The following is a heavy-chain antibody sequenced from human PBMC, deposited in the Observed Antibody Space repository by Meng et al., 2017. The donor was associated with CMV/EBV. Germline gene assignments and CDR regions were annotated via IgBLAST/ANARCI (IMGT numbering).Heavy chain of an antibody. J-gene: IGHJ4*02. CDR3: AKDFGVNYYGSGSRPSGDY. Sequence: LSLTCAASGFTFSSYAMSWVRQAPGKGLEWVSAISGSGGSTYYADSVKGRFTISRDNSKNTLYLQMNSLRAEDTAVYYCAKDFGVNYYGSGSRPSGDYWGQGTLVTVSS. CDR1: GFTFSSYA. D-gene: IGHD3-10*01. CDR2: ISGSGGST. V-gene: IGHV3-23*01.